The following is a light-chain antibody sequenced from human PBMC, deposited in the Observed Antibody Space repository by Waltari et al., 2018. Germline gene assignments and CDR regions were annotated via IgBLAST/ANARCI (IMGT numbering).Light chain of an antibody. V-gene: IGLV2-14*03. CDR1: SSDVGAYDH. CDR2: DVP. Sequence: QSALTQPASVSGSPGQSITISCPGTSSDVGAYDHVSWYPQPPGKVPKLMIYDVPYRPSGISDRFSGSKSGNTASLTISGLQAEDEGDYYCSSYTSSSTLVFGGGTQVTVL. CDR3: SSYTSSSTLV. J-gene: IGLJ3*02.